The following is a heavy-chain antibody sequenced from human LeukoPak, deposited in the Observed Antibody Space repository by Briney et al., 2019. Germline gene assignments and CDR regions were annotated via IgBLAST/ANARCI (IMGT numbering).Heavy chain of an antibody. CDR2: IKQDGSDK. V-gene: IGHV3-7*01. CDR1: GVTFSSYW. D-gene: IGHD2-15*01. J-gene: IGHJ4*02. CDR3: LTSTRSHRFDY. Sequence: GGSLRLSCAASGVTFSSYWMCWVRQAPGKGLEWVAIIKQDGSDKYYVDSVEGRFIISRDNAKNSLYLQMNSLRAEDTAVYYCLTSTRSHRFDYWGQGTLVTVSS.